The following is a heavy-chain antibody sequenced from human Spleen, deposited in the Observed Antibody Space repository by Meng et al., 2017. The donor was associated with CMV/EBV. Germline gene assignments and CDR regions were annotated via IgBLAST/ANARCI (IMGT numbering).Heavy chain of an antibody. CDR3: ARDYYDRKSLGY. CDR2: INPNSGDT. D-gene: IGHD3-22*01. V-gene: IGHV1-2*02. Sequence: CKASGYTFRGYYMHWVRQAPGQGLEWMGWINPNSGDTNYAQKFQGRVTMTRDTSISTAYMELSRLRSDDTAVYYCARDYYDRKSLGYWGQGTLVTVSS. J-gene: IGHJ4*02. CDR1: GYTFRGYY.